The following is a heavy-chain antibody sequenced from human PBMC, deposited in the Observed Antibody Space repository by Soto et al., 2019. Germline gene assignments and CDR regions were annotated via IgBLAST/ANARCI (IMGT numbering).Heavy chain of an antibody. CDR2: IYSGGST. Sequence: EVQLVESGGGLIQPGGSLRLSCAASGFTVSSNYMSWVRQAPGKGLEWVSVIYSGGSTYYADSVKGRFTISRDNSKNTLYLQMNSLRAEDTDVYYCARDLSRYYFDYWGQGTLVTVSS. CDR1: GFTVSSNY. V-gene: IGHV3-53*01. CDR3: ARDLSRYYFDY. D-gene: IGHD6-25*01. J-gene: IGHJ4*02.